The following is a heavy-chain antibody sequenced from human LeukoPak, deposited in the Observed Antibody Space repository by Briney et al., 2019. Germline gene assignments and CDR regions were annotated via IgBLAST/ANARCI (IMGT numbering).Heavy chain of an antibody. J-gene: IGHJ4*02. CDR1: GGTFSSYA. Sequence: VASVKVSCKASGGTFSSYAISWVRQAPGQGLEWMGRIIPIFGTANYAQKFQGRVTITTDESTSTAYMELSSLRSEDTAVYYCARVGPEGYSSPSYSFDYWGQGTLVTVSS. D-gene: IGHD6-6*01. CDR3: ARVGPEGYSSPSYSFDY. V-gene: IGHV1-69*05. CDR2: IIPIFGTA.